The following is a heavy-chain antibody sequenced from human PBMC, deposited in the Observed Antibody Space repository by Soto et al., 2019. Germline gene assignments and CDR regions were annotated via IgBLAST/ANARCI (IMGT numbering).Heavy chain of an antibody. J-gene: IGHJ4*02. CDR2: IIPIVGIV. CDR3: ATITSGSYGGDY. D-gene: IGHD1-26*01. Sequence: QVQLVQSGAEVKKPGSSVKVSCKASGGTFSTYTVTWVRQAPGQGLEWMGRIIPIVGIVNYAQKFQGRVTIPADKSTSIAYMELSSLRSEDTAVYYCATITSGSYGGDYWGQGTLVTVSS. CDR1: GGTFSTYT. V-gene: IGHV1-69*02.